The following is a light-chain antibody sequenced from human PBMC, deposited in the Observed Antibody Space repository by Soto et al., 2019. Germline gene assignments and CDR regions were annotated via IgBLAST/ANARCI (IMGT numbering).Light chain of an antibody. CDR3: SSYTSSTTLSVI. V-gene: IGLV2-14*01. CDR2: GVT. CDR1: SSDVGGYNY. Sequence: QSALTRPASVSGSPGQSITISCTGTSSDVGGYNYVSWYQQHPGKAPKLMIYGVTNRPSGVSNRFSGSKSGNTASLTISGLQADDEADYYCSSYTSSTTLSVIFGGGTKVTVL. J-gene: IGLJ2*01.